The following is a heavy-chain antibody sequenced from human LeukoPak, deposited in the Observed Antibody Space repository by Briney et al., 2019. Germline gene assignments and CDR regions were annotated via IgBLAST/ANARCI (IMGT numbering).Heavy chain of an antibody. J-gene: IGHJ4*02. CDR3: ARDYKYAFDN. CDR1: GFTFSDYS. V-gene: IGHV3-48*01. CDR2: IGISSGNT. Sequence: RGSLRLSCAASGFTFSDYSMNWVRQAPGKGLEWISYIGISSGNTKYADSVKGRFTIFGDKAKNSLYLQMNSLRVEDTAVYYCARDYKYAFDNWGQGTLVTVSS. D-gene: IGHD5-24*01.